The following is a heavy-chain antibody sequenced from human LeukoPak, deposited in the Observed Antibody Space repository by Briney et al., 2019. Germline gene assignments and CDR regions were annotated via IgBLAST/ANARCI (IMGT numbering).Heavy chain of an antibody. CDR2: TRNKANSYTT. D-gene: IGHD4-23*01. J-gene: IGHJ3*02. V-gene: IGHV3-72*01. Sequence: GGSLRLSCAASGFTFSDHDMDWVRQAPGKGLEWVGRTRNKANSYTTHYAASVTDRFTISRDNSKNSLYLQMNSLKSEDTAVYYCARASTVVTRRPFDIWGQGTMVTVSS. CDR3: ARASTVVTRRPFDI. CDR1: GFTFSDHD.